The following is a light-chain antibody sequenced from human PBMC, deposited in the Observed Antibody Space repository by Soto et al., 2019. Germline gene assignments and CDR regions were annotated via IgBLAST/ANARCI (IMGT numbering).Light chain of an antibody. CDR1: SSDVGSYNL. Sequence: QSALTQPASVSGSPGQSITISCTGTSSDVGSYNLVSWYQQHPGKAPKLMIYEGSKRPSGVSNRFSGSKSGNTASLTISGLQAEDEADYYCCSYAGSPFGTGTKVTVL. J-gene: IGLJ1*01. CDR2: EGS. CDR3: CSYAGSP. V-gene: IGLV2-23*01.